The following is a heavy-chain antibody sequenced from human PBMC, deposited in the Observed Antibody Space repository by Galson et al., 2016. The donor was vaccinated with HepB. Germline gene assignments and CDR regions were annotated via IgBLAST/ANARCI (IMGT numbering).Heavy chain of an antibody. J-gene: IGHJ4*02. V-gene: IGHV1-18*01. CDR3: ARDVQYRFDS. CDR2: ISTYSGDT. Sequence: SVKVSCKAFGYTFTTSGISWVRQAPGQGLEWMGWISTYSGDTKYAQNFQGGLTLTTDSSTTTAYMELRSLRLDDTAMYYCARDVQYRFDSWGQGTLVTVSS. D-gene: IGHD2/OR15-2a*01. CDR1: GYTFTTSG.